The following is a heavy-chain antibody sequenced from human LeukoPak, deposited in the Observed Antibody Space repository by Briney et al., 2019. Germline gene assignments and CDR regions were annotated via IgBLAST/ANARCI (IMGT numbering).Heavy chain of an antibody. CDR2: MNPNSGNT. D-gene: IGHD1-26*01. Sequence: ASVKVSCKASGYTFISYDINWVRQVTGQGLEWMGWMNPNSGNTGYAQKFQGRVTITADESTSTAYMELSSLRSEDTAVYYCARDREDSGSYYPNWGQGTLVTVSS. V-gene: IGHV1-8*03. CDR3: ARDREDSGSYYPN. J-gene: IGHJ4*02. CDR1: GYTFISYD.